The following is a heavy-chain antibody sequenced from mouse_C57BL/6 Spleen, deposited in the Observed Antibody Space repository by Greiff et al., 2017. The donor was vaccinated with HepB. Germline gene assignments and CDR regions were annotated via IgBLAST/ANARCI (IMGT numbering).Heavy chain of an antibody. CDR1: GFNIKDDY. V-gene: IGHV14-4*01. D-gene: IGHD1-1*01. Sequence: EVQLQQSGAELVRPGASVKLSCTASGFNIKDDYMHWVKQRPEQGLEWIGWIDPENGDTEYASKFQGKATITADTSSNPAYLQLRSLTSEDTAVYYCTTCCKVGSSGAWFAYWGQRTLVTVSA. CDR2: IDPENGDT. J-gene: IGHJ3*01. CDR3: TTCCKVGSSGAWFAY.